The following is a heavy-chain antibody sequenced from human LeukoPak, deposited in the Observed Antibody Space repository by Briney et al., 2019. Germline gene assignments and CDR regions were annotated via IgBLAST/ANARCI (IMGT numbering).Heavy chain of an antibody. Sequence: GGSLRLSCAASGFTFSSYAMHWVRQAPGKGLEWVAVISYDGSNKYYADSVKGRFTISRGNSKNTLYLQMNSLRAEDTAVYYCAREGQQLAAFDYWGQGTLVTVSS. CDR2: ISYDGSNK. CDR1: GFTFSSYA. CDR3: AREGQQLAAFDY. V-gene: IGHV3-30-3*01. D-gene: IGHD6-13*01. J-gene: IGHJ4*02.